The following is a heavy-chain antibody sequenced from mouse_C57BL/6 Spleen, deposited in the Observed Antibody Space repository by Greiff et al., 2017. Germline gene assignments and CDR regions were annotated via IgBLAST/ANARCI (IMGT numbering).Heavy chain of an antibody. CDR2: ILPGSGST. CDR3: ASSFITTVKAWFAY. V-gene: IGHV1-9*01. D-gene: IGHD1-1*01. J-gene: IGHJ3*01. CDR1: GYTFTGYW. Sequence: QVQLQQSGAELMKPGASVKLSCKATGYTFTGYWIEWVKQRPGHGLEWIGEILPGSGSTNYNEKFKGKATFTADTSSNPAYMQLSSLTTEYSAIYYRASSFITTVKAWFAYWGQGTLVTGSA.